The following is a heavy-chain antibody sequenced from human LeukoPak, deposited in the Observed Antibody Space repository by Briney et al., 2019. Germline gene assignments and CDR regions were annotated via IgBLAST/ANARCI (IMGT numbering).Heavy chain of an antibody. J-gene: IGHJ4*02. Sequence: GGSLRLSCAASGFTFSSYSMNWVRQAPGKGLEWVSYISSSSSTIYYADSVKVRFTISRDNAKSSLYLQMNSLRDEDTAVYYCARDPNTVTSYFDYWGQGTLVTVSS. CDR2: ISSSSSTI. D-gene: IGHD4-17*01. CDR1: GFTFSSYS. CDR3: ARDPNTVTSYFDY. V-gene: IGHV3-48*02.